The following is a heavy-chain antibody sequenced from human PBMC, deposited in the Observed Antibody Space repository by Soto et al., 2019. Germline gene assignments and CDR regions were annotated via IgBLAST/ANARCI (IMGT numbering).Heavy chain of an antibody. CDR2: FIPMFNRP. V-gene: IGHV1-69*01. CDR1: GGTFSSYA. CDR3: PRGQFHHVSNYYYALDV. J-gene: IGHJ6*02. Sequence: QVQLVQSGAEVKKPGSSVKVSCKASGGTFSSYAISWVRQAPGQGLEWMGGFIPMFNRPHSARNFQGRVTITEDESTTTDYMDLSSLRSEDTAVYYCPRGQFHHVSNYYYALDVWGQGTTVTVSS.